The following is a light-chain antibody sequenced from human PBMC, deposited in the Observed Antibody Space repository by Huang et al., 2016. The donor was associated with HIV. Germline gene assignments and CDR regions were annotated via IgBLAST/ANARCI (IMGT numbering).Light chain of an antibody. V-gene: IGKV3-15*01. CDR3: QQYNNWPPYT. CDR1: QSVSTN. Sequence: EILMTQSPATLSVSPGERATLSCRASQSVSTNLAWYQQQPGQAPRLLIYGASTRAAGIPARFSGSGSGKEFTLAISPLQSEDFAIYYCQQYNNWPPYTFGQGTKVEIK. J-gene: IGKJ2*01. CDR2: GAS.